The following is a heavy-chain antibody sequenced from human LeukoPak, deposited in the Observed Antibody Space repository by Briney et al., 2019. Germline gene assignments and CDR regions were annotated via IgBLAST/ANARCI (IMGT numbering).Heavy chain of an antibody. J-gene: IGHJ4*02. Sequence: WASVKVSCKASGYTFSSYYMHWVRQAPGQGLEWMGIINPSGDTTSYAQKFQDRVTMTRDTSTSTVYMELSSLRSEDTAVYYCARETRSLVIGAAAGPWNYWGQGTLVTVSS. D-gene: IGHD6-13*01. CDR1: GYTFSSYY. V-gene: IGHV1-46*01. CDR3: ARETRSLVIGAAAGPWNY. CDR2: INPSGDTT.